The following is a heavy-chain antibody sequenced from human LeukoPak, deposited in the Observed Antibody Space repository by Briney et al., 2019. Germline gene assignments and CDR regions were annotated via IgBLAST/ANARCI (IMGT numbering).Heavy chain of an antibody. V-gene: IGHV3-15*01. CDR1: GFTFSSYW. CDR2: IKSKTDGGTT. CDR3: TTGYSYGYYYYYYMDV. J-gene: IGHJ6*03. D-gene: IGHD5-18*01. Sequence: GGSLRLSCAASGFTFSSYWMSWVRQAPGKGLEWVGRIKSKTDGGTTDYAAPVKGRFTISRDDSKNTLYLQMNSLKTEDTAVYYCTTGYSYGYYYYYYMDVWGKGTTVTVSS.